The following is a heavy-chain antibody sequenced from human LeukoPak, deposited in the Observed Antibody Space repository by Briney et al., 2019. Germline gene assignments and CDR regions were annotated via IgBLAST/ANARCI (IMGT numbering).Heavy chain of an antibody. D-gene: IGHD3-22*01. V-gene: IGHV3-74*01. Sequence: GGSLRLSCAASGFTFSSYWMHWVRQAPGKGLVWVSRINSDGSSTSYADSVKGRFTISRDNSKNTLFLQMNSLRADDTAVYYCVRTSGYLAYWGQGTLVTVSS. CDR2: INSDGSST. J-gene: IGHJ4*02. CDR3: VRTSGYLAY. CDR1: GFTFSSYW.